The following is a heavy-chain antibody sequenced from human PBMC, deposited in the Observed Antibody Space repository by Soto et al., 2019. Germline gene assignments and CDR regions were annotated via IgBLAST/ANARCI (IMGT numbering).Heavy chain of an antibody. J-gene: IGHJ4*02. CDR1: GYTFTSYA. V-gene: IGHV1-3*01. Sequence: ASVKVSCKASGYTFTSYAMHWLLQAPGQRLEWMGWINAGNGNTKYSQKFQGRVTITRDTSASTAYMELSSLRSEDTAVYYCARVGDYGDLYFDYWGREPWSPSPQ. D-gene: IGHD4-17*01. CDR2: INAGNGNT. CDR3: ARVGDYGDLYFDY.